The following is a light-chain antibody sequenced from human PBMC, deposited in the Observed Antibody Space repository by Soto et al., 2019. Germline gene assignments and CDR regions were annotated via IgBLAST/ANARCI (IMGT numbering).Light chain of an antibody. Sequence: EILMTQSPATRSVSPGDSATLSCRASRSGDTDLAWYQQKPGQAPRLLVFATSARATGVPDRFRGSRSGTAFTLTISSLQPEDSATYYCHQYYNRPPWTFGQGTKVEI. J-gene: IGKJ1*01. CDR1: RSGDTD. V-gene: IGKV3-15*01. CDR3: HQYYNRPPWT. CDR2: ATS.